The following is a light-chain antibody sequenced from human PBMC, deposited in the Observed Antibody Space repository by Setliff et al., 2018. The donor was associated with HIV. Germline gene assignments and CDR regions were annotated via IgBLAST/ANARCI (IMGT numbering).Light chain of an antibody. CDR2: AVS. V-gene: IGKV3-20*01. Sequence: EIVLTQSPGTLSLSPGERVTLSCRASWSLSRKSLAWYQQRPGQSPRLLIYAVSTRAPGIPDRFSGSGSGADFTLTIGRLEPEDFAVYYCHQYGSSPLTFGGGTKVDIK. J-gene: IGKJ4*02. CDR3: HQYGSSPLT. CDR1: WSLSRKS.